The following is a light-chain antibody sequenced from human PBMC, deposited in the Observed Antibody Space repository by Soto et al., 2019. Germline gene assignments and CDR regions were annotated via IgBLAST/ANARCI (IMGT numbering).Light chain of an antibody. CDR3: CSYAGSTIYYV. J-gene: IGLJ1*01. V-gene: IGLV2-23*02. CDR1: DVGSYNL. Sequence: QSVLTQPAYVSGSPGQSITISCTGSDVGSYNLVSWYQQHPGKAPKLMIYEVTKRPSGVSNRFSGSKSGNTASLTISGLQAEDEADYYCCSYAGSTIYYVFGTGTKVTVL. CDR2: EVT.